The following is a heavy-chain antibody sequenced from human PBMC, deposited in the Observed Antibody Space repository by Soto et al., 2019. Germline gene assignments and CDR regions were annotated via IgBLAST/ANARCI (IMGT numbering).Heavy chain of an antibody. J-gene: IGHJ4*02. V-gene: IGHV3-30-3*01. CDR1: RFTFSSYA. CDR2: IAYAGSNK. Sequence: QVQLVESGGGVVQPGRSLRLSCAASRFTFSSYAMHWVRQAPGKGLEWVAVIAYAGSNKYYADSVKGRFTISRDNSKNTLYLQMNSLRAEDTAVYYCARDWGLVWSVDYWGQGTLVTVSS. D-gene: IGHD3-16*01. CDR3: ARDWGLVWSVDY.